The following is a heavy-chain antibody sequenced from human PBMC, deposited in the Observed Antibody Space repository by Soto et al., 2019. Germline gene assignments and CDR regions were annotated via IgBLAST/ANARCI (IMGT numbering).Heavy chain of an antibody. Sequence: QVQLLQSGAEVKKPGASVRVSCKTSGYTFTRYGVSWVRQAPGQGLEWMGRISGYNGNTKEAHKFEGRVILTTDTAANTAHMELRSLTSNDTAVYYCARGSAYSTPWSFDSWGQGTLVTVSS. CDR2: ISGYNGNT. CDR1: GYTFTRYG. CDR3: ARGSAYSTPWSFDS. D-gene: IGHD2-8*01. V-gene: IGHV1-18*01. J-gene: IGHJ4*02.